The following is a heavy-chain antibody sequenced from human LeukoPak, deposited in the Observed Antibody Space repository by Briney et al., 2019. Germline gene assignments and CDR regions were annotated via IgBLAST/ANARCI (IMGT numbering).Heavy chain of an antibody. Sequence: PSETLSLTCTVSSGSMNSYYWSWIRQPPGKGLEWIGYIYYNGNTNYNPSLKSRVTISVDTSKNQFSLKLSSVTAADTAVYYCARLRYSNIGYSSPIDYWGQGTLVTVSS. J-gene: IGHJ4*02. CDR3: ARLRYSNIGYSSPIDY. CDR2: IYYNGNT. CDR1: SGSMNSYY. D-gene: IGHD5-18*01. V-gene: IGHV4-59*08.